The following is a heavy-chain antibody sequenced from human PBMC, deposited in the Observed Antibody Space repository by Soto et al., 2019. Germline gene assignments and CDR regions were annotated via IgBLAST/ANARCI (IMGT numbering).Heavy chain of an antibody. D-gene: IGHD3-9*01. V-gene: IGHV1-46*03. J-gene: IGHJ6*02. CDR2: INPSGGST. Sequence: ASVKVSCKASGYTFTNFGISWVRQAPGQGLEWMGIINPSGGSTSYAQKFQGRVTMTRDTSTSTVYMELSSLGSEDTAVYYCASETYYDILTGYSGGVYYYGMDVWGQGTTVTVSS. CDR3: ASETYYDILTGYSGGVYYYGMDV. CDR1: GYTFTNFG.